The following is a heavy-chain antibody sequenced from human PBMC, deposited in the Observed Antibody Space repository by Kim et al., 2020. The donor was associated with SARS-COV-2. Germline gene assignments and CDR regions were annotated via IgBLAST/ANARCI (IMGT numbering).Heavy chain of an antibody. CDR1: GFTFSSYA. CDR2: ISGSGGST. Sequence: GGSLRLSCAASGFTFSSYAMSWVRQAPGKGLEWVSAISGSGGSTYYADSVKGRFTISRDNSKNTLYLQMNSLRAEDTAVYYCAKDPSGSYYRRGAFDIWGQGTMVTVSS. V-gene: IGHV3-23*01. CDR3: AKDPSGSYYRRGAFDI. J-gene: IGHJ3*02. D-gene: IGHD1-26*01.